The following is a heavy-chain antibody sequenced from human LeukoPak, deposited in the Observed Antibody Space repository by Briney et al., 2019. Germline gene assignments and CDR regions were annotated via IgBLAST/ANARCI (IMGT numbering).Heavy chain of an antibody. V-gene: IGHV1-46*01. CDR3: ARESVVPAAIGTFDI. J-gene: IGHJ3*02. Sequence: ASVKVSCKASGYTFTRNYMHWVRQAPGQGLEWMGMINPGGGRTSNAQKFQGRVTMTRDMSTSTVYMELSSLTSEDTAVYYCARESVVPAAIGTFDIWGQGTMVTVYS. CDR2: INPGGGRT. D-gene: IGHD2-2*02. CDR1: GYTFTRNY.